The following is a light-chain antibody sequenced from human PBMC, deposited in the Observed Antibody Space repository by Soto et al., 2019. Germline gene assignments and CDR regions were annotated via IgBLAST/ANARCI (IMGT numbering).Light chain of an antibody. Sequence: DIQRAQSPSTLAANVGDRVSITCRASQTISTWLAWYQQKPGKAPNLLIYQASTLETGVPSRFSGSGSGTEFTLTISGLQPDDFASYYCQQYDSYPLTFGGGTKVEIK. V-gene: IGKV1-5*03. CDR3: QQYDSYPLT. CDR1: QTISTW. J-gene: IGKJ4*01. CDR2: QAS.